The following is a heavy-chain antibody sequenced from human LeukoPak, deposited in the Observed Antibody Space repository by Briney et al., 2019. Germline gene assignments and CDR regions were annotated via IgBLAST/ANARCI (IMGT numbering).Heavy chain of an antibody. V-gene: IGHV4-59*01. CDR1: GGSFSGYY. CDR3: ARTSRHFYGSGSNLTPWPADMDV. D-gene: IGHD3-10*01. Sequence: PSETLSLTCAVYGGSFSGYYWGWIRQPPGKGLEWIGYIYYSGSTHYNPSLNSRVTISMDTSKNHLSLKLSSVTAADTAIYYCARTSRHFYGSGSNLTPWPADMDVWGQGTKVTVSS. CDR2: IYYSGST. J-gene: IGHJ6*02.